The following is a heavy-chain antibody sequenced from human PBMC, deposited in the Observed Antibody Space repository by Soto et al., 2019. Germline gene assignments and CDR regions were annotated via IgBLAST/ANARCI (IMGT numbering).Heavy chain of an antibody. J-gene: IGHJ4*02. CDR2: IRSKANSYAT. CDR1: GFTFSGSA. D-gene: IGHD1-1*01. Sequence: EVQLVESGGGLVQPGGSLKLSCAASGFTFSGSAMHWVRQASGKGLEWVGRIRSKANSYATAYAASVKGRFTISRDDSKNTAYLQMNSLKTEDTAVYYCTSTRQVQLERGGYWGQGTLVTVSS. CDR3: TSTRQVQLERGGY. V-gene: IGHV3-73*01.